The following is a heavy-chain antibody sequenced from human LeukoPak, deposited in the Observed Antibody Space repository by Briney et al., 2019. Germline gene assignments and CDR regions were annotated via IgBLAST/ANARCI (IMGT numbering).Heavy chain of an antibody. D-gene: IGHD5-12*01. J-gene: IGHJ4*02. Sequence: GGSLRLSCAASGFTFSGYWRNWVRQAPGKGLEWGAFIRYEGSNKYYADSVKGRFTISRDNSKNTLYLQMNSLRSEDTAVYYCARVVGALSSPYIVATLDYWGQGTLVTVSS. CDR3: ARVVGALSSPYIVATLDY. CDR1: GFTFSGYW. CDR2: IRYEGSNK. V-gene: IGHV3-30*02.